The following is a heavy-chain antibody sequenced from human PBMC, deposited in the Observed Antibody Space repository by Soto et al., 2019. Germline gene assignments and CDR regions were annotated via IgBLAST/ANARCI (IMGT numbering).Heavy chain of an antibody. CDR1: GFTFSSYS. V-gene: IGHV3-21*01. Sequence: GGSLRLSCAASGFTFSSYSMNWVRQAPGKGLEWVSSISSSSSYIYYADSVKGRFTISRDNAKNSLYLQMNSLRAEDTAVYYCARDHDGEHIVVVIATSYYFDYWGQGTLVTVSS. D-gene: IGHD2-21*01. CDR3: ARDHDGEHIVVVIATSYYFDY. CDR2: ISSSSSYI. J-gene: IGHJ4*02.